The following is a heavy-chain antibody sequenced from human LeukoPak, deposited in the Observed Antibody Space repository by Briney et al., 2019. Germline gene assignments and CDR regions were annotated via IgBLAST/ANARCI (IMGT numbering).Heavy chain of an antibody. CDR2: IKQDGSEK. D-gene: IGHD3-3*01. V-gene: IGHV3-7*01. CDR3: ARVLSPYYGFWSGYFNYYYYYGMDV. CDR1: GFTFSSYW. J-gene: IGHJ6*02. Sequence: GGSLRLSCAASGFTFSSYWMSWVRQAPGKGLEWVANIKQDGSEKYYVDSVKGRFTISRDNAKNSLYLQMNSLRAEDTAVYYCARVLSPYYGFWSGYFNYYYYYGMDVWGQGTTVTVSS.